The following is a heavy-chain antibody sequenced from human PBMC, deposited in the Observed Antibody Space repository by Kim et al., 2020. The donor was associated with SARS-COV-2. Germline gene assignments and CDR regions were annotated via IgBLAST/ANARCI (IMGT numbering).Heavy chain of an antibody. J-gene: IGHJ4*02. D-gene: IGHD6-19*01. CDR3: AKDVSGWYYFDY. V-gene: IGHV1-3*01. Sequence: KYSPNFQGRVTITRDTSASTAYMELSSLRSEDTAVYYCAKDVSGWYYFDYWGQGTLVTVSS.